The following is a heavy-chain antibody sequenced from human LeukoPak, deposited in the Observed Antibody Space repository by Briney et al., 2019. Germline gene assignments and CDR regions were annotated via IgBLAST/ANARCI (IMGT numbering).Heavy chain of an antibody. CDR3: ARGVGQSTSQSYYGMDV. D-gene: IGHD2-2*01. V-gene: IGHV3-7*01. J-gene: IGHJ6*02. CDR1: GFTFSSYA. Sequence: GGSLRLSCAASGFTFSSYAMSWVRQAPGKGLEWVANIKQDGSEKYYVDSVKGRFIISRDNAKNSLYLQMNSLRAEDTAVYYCARGVGQSTSQSYYGMDVWGQGTTVTVSS. CDR2: IKQDGSEK.